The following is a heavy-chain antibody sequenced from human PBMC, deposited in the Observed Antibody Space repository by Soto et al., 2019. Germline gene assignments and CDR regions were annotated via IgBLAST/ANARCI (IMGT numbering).Heavy chain of an antibody. V-gene: IGHV3-15*07. CDR1: GFSFSSAW. CDR3: TTGVDGYNPFDY. D-gene: IGHD5-12*01. CDR2: IKSKVHGETT. J-gene: IGHJ4*02. Sequence: EAQLVESGGGLVKPGGSLRLSCAAPGFSFSSAWMIWVRQAPGKGLEWVGRIKSKVHGETTDYAAPVKGRFTISRDDSKNTVFLQMNSLETEDTAVYYCTTGVDGYNPFDYWGQGTLVTVSS.